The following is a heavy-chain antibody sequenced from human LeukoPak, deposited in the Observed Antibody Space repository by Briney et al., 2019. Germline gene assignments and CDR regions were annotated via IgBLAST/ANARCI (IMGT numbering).Heavy chain of an antibody. CDR2: MNPNSGNT. D-gene: IGHD6-13*01. CDR1: GYTFTSYD. Sequence: ASVKVSCKASGYTFTSYDINWVRQATGQGLEWMGWMNPNSGNTGYAQKFQGRVTMTRNTSISTAYMELSSLRSEDTAAYYCARGEGSSWYYYYYGMDVWGQGTTVTVSS. J-gene: IGHJ6*02. CDR3: ARGEGSSWYYYYYGMDV. V-gene: IGHV1-8*01.